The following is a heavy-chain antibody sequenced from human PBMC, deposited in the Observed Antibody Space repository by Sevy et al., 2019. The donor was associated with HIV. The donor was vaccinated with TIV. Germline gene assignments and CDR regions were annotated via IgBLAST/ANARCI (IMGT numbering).Heavy chain of an antibody. CDR3: AKDKLWFGEGYYYGMGV. Sequence: GGSLRLSCAASGFTFDDYAMHWVRQAPGKGLEWVSGISWNSGSRGYADSVKGRFTISRDNAKNSLYLQMNSLRAEDTALYYCAKDKLWFGEGYYYGMGVWGQGTTVTVSS. V-gene: IGHV3-9*01. J-gene: IGHJ6*02. CDR1: GFTFDDYA. D-gene: IGHD3-10*01. CDR2: ISWNSGSR.